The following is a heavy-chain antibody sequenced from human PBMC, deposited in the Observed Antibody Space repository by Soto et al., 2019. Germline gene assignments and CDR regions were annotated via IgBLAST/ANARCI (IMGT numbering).Heavy chain of an antibody. J-gene: IGHJ5*02. Sequence: SETLSLTCTVSGGSISSSSYYWSWIRQPPGKGLECIGYIYHSGSTYYNPSLKSRVTMSVDRSKNQFSLKLSSVTAADTAVYYCARGYYGSGIWWFDPWGQGTLVTVSS. D-gene: IGHD3-10*01. CDR3: ARGYYGSGIWWFDP. V-gene: IGHV4-30-2*01. CDR2: IYHSGST. CDR1: GGSISSSSYY.